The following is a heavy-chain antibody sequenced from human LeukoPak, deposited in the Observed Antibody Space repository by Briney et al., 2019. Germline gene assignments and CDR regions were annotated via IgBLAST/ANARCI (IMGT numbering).Heavy chain of an antibody. CDR3: ARRPSGYSYGYGYYGMDV. V-gene: IGHV1-2*02. Sequence: ASVKVSFKASGYTFTGYYMHWVRQAPGQGLEWMGWINPNSGGTNYAQKFQGRVTMTRDTSISTAYMELSRLRSDDTAVYYCARRPSGYSYGYGYYGMDVWGQGTTVTVSS. CDR2: INPNSGGT. CDR1: GYTFTGYY. J-gene: IGHJ6*02. D-gene: IGHD5-18*01.